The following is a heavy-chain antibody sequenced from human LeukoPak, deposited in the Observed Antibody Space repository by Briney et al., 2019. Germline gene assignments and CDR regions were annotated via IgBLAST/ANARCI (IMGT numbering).Heavy chain of an antibody. D-gene: IGHD3-22*01. J-gene: IGHJ1*01. CDR3: AKPDSSGYYWYFQH. CDR2: ISYDGSNK. V-gene: IGHV3-30*18. CDR1: GFTFSSYG. Sequence: GGSLRLSCAASGFTFSSYGMHWVRQAPGKGLEWVAVISYDGSNKYYADSVKGRFTISRDNSKNTLYLQMNSLRAEDTAVYYCAKPDSSGYYWYFQHWGQGTLVTVSS.